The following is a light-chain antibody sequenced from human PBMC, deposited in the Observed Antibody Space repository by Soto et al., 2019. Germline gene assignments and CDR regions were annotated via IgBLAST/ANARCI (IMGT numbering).Light chain of an antibody. J-gene: IGKJ3*01. V-gene: IGKV3-20*01. CDR3: QHYDNSPPSVT. Sequence: EIVLTQSPGTLSLSPGERATLSCRASQSVSNNYLAWYQQKPGQAPRLLIYGASNRATGIPDRFSGSGSGTDFPLTISRLEPEDFAVYYCQHYDNSPPSVTFGPGTKVDIK. CDR2: GAS. CDR1: QSVSNNY.